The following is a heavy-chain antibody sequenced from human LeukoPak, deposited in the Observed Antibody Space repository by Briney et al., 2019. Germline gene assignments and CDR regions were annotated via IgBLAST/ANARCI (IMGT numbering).Heavy chain of an antibody. J-gene: IGHJ5*01. Sequence: PGGSLRLSCAASGFTFSSYSMNWVRQAPGKGLEWVSYISSGSTYTNYADSVKGRFTISRDNAKSSLYLQMNNLRAEDTAVYYCARVSSSSTNWFDSWGQGTLVTVSS. V-gene: IGHV3-21*05. CDR3: ARVSSSSTNWFDS. CDR1: GFTFSSYS. CDR2: ISSGSTYT. D-gene: IGHD6-19*01.